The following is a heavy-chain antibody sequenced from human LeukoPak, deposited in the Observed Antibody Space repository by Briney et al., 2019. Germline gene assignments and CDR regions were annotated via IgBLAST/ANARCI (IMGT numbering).Heavy chain of an antibody. D-gene: IGHD3-3*01. V-gene: IGHV4-30-4*01. CDR2: IYYSGST. J-gene: IGHJ5*02. Sequence: SETLSLTCAVSGGSISSGDYYWSWIRQPPGKGLEWIGYIYYSGSTYYNPSLKSRVTISVDTSKNQFSLKLSSVTAADTAVYYCAQELRFFNWFDPWGQGTLVTVS. CDR1: GGSISSGDYY. CDR3: AQELRFFNWFDP.